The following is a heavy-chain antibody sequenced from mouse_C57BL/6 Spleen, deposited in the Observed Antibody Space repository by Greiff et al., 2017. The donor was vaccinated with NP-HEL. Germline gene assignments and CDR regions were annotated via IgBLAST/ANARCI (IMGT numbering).Heavy chain of an antibody. CDR2: IRNKANGYTT. D-gene: IGHD1-1*02. CDR1: GFTFTDYY. J-gene: IGHJ1*03. Sequence: EVMLVESGGGLVQPGGSLSLSCAASGFTFTDYYMSWVRQPPGKALEWLGFIRNKANGYTTEYSASVKGRFTISIDNSQSILYLQMNALRAEDSATYYCARWWPYDWYFDVGGTGTTVTVSS. V-gene: IGHV7-3*01. CDR3: ARWWPYDWYFDV.